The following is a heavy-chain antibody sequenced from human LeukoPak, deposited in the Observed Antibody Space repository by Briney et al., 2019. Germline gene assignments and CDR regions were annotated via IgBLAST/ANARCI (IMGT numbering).Heavy chain of an antibody. Sequence: SSETLSLTCAVYGGSLSGYYWSWIRQPPGKGLEWIGEINHSGSTNYNPSLTSRVTISVDTSKNQFSLKLSSVTAADTAVYYCARHVRGGSYFNYWGQGTLVTVSS. CDR1: GGSLSGYY. D-gene: IGHD3-16*01. CDR2: INHSGST. J-gene: IGHJ4*02. CDR3: ARHVRGGSYFNY. V-gene: IGHV4-34*01.